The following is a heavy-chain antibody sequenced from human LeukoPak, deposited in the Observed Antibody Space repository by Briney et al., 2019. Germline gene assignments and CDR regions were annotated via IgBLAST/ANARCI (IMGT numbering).Heavy chain of an antibody. CDR1: GYSFTGYY. J-gene: IGHJ6*03. D-gene: IGHD2-8*01. CDR3: ARGPNHYYYMDF. Sequence: GASVKVSCKASGYSFTGYYIHWVRQAPGQGLEWMGWINPDGGVTKSAQKFQGRVTMTRDKSINTVYMELSGLTSDDTALYYRARGPNHYYYMDFWGTGTTVSVSS. CDR2: INPDGGVT. V-gene: IGHV1-2*02.